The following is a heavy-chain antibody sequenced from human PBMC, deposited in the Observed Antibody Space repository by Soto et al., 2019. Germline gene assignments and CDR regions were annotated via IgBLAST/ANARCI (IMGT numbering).Heavy chain of an antibody. Sequence: EVQLVESGGGLVQPGGSLKLSCAASGLTFSGSAMHWVRQAAGKGLEWVGRIRSKADSYATAYGASVKGRFTISRDDSKNTAYLQMNSLKTEDRAVYYCTSDTGAWGQGTLVTVSS. CDR2: IRSKADSYAT. D-gene: IGHD3-22*01. CDR3: TSDTGA. J-gene: IGHJ4*02. V-gene: IGHV3-73*02. CDR1: GLTFSGSA.